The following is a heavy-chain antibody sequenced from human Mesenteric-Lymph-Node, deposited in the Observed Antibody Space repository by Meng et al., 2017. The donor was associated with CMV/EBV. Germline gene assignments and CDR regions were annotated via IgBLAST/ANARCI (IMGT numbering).Heavy chain of an antibody. J-gene: IGHJ5*02. CDR3: VRDPSPLGWSDP. V-gene: IGHV4-59*01. CDR1: GGSISTYY. D-gene: IGHD3-10*01. Sequence: GSLRLSCTVSGGSISTYYWNWIRQPPGMGLEWIGYTYYNGRFNYNASLRNRVTISLDTSRKQLSLKLTSVTAADTAVYYCVRDPSPLGWSDPWGQGILVTVSS. CDR2: TYYNGRF.